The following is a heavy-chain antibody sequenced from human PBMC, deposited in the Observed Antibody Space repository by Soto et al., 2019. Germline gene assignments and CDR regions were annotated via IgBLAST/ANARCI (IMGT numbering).Heavy chain of an antibody. J-gene: IGHJ4*02. CDR3: AIGFYDSSGYYYPALDY. D-gene: IGHD3-22*01. CDR2: INHSGST. Sequence: SETLSLTCAVYGGSFSGYYWSWIRQPPGKGLEWIGEINHSGSTNYNPSLKSRVTISVDTSKNQFSLKLRSVTAADTAVYYCAIGFYDSSGYYYPALDYLGQGTLVTVSS. V-gene: IGHV4-34*01. CDR1: GGSFSGYY.